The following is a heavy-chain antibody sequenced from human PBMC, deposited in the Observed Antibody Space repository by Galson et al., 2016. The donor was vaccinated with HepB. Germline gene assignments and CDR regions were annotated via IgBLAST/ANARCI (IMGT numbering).Heavy chain of an antibody. CDR1: GRSIAGACDC. CDR2: IYHSRHT. V-gene: IGHV4-31*01. CDR3: ARQRGPEILGADYARAHLDD. D-gene: IGHD4-17*01. J-gene: IGHJ4*02. Sequence: SQSLSLTCTVAGRSIAGACDCWSWIRQHAGNGLEWIGDIYHSRHTKYNRSPKSPSTFSVDTSKNQFSLKLNSVTAAAPAVYYCARQRGPEILGADYARAHLDDWGQGTLVTVSS.